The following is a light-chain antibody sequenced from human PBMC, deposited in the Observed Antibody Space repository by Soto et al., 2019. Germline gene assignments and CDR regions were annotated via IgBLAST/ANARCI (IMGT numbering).Light chain of an antibody. CDR3: HLYGESPPT. CDR1: QSVSSSD. J-gene: IGKJ1*01. Sequence: EVVLTQSPGTLSLSPGERATLSCRASQSVSSSDLAWYQQKPGQAPRLLISGASGRATGIPDGFSASGYGTDFTHTVSRLDPGDSAEYDCHLYGESPPTFGQGSMVE. V-gene: IGKV3-20*01. CDR2: GAS.